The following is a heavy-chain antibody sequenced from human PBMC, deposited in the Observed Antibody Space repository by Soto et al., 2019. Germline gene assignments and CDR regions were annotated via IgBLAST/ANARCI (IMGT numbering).Heavy chain of an antibody. Sequence: GASVKVSCKASGGTFSSYASSWVRQAPGQGLEWMGGIIPIFGTANYAQKFQGRVTITADESTSTAYMELSSLRSEDTAVCYCARDGHRHANYYDSSGRSDAFDIWGQGTMVTVSS. V-gene: IGHV1-69*13. D-gene: IGHD3-22*01. CDR1: GGTFSSYA. J-gene: IGHJ3*02. CDR3: ARDGHRHANYYDSSGRSDAFDI. CDR2: IIPIFGTA.